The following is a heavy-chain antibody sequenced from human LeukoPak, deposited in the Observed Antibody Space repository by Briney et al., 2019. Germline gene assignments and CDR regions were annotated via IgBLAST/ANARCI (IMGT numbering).Heavy chain of an antibody. CDR2: IYTSGST. D-gene: IGHD2-15*01. V-gene: IGHV4-4*09. CDR3: ARDPIYCSGGSCYIY. Sequence: SETLSLTCTVSGGSISSYYWSWIRQPPGKGLEWIGYIYTSGSTNYNPSLKSRVTISVDTSKNQFSLKLSSVTAADTAVYYCARDPIYCSGGSCYIYWGQGTLVTVSS. CDR1: GGSISSYY. J-gene: IGHJ4*02.